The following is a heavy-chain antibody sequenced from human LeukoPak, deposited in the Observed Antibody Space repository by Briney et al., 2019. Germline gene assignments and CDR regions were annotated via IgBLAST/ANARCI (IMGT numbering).Heavy chain of an antibody. CDR2: INHSGST. D-gene: IGHD3-22*01. CDR3: ATERRGYYYDSSGYYPLLDY. Sequence: TSETLSLTCTVSGGSISSSSYYWGWIRQPPGKGLEWIGEINHSGSTNYNPSLKSRVTISVDTSKNQFSLKLSSVTAADTAVYYCATERRGYYYDSSGYYPLLDYWGQGTLVTVSS. CDR1: GGSISSSSYY. V-gene: IGHV4-39*01. J-gene: IGHJ4*02.